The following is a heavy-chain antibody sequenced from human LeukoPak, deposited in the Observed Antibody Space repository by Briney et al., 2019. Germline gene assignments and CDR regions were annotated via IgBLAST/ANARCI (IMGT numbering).Heavy chain of an antibody. D-gene: IGHD3-10*01. CDR2: IRCNGGST. J-gene: IGHJ4*02. CDR1: GFTFSSYA. Sequence: PGGSLRLSCSASGFTFSSYAMHWVRQAPGKGLECVSAIRCNGGSTYYADSVKGRFTISRDNSKNTLYLQMISLRAEDTAVYYCVRGGSGSYYNGYLDYWGQVTLVTVTA. V-gene: IGHV3-64D*06. CDR3: VRGGSGSYYNGYLDY.